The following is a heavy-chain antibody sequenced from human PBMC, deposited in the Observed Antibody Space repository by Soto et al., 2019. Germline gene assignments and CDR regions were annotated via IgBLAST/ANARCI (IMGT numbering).Heavy chain of an antibody. J-gene: IGHJ6*02. CDR1: GGSFSGYY. CDR3: ARGGVSGGMDV. CDR2: INHSGST. Sequence: QVQLQQWGAGLLKPSETLSLTCAVYGGSFSGYYWSWIRQPPGKGLEWIGEINHSGSTNYNPSLKSRVTISVDPSKNQFSLKLSSVTAADTAVYYCARGGVSGGMDVWGQGTTVTVSS. D-gene: IGHD2-8*01. V-gene: IGHV4-34*01.